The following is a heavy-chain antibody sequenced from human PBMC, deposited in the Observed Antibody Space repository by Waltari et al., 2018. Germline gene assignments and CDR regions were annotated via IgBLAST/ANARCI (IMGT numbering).Heavy chain of an antibody. CDR3: ARHGYSGGWFDP. CDR2: MFNGGST. J-gene: IGHJ5*02. CDR1: GSSISSSNYY. V-gene: IGHV4-39*01. D-gene: IGHD4-17*01. Sequence: QLQLQESGPGLVKPSETLSLTCSVSGSSISSSNYYWGWFRQPPGKGLAWIGGMFNGGSTYYNPSLKSRVTISVDTSKNQFSLRLNSVTAADTAIYYCARHGYSGGWFDPWGQGTLVTVSS.